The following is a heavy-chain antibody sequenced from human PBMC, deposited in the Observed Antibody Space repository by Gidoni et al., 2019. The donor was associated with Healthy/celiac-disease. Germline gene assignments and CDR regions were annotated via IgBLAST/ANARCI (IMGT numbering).Heavy chain of an antibody. Sequence: EVQLVESGGGLVQPGRSLRISCAASGFTFDDYAMHWVRQAPGKGLEWVSGISWNSGSIGYADSVKGRFTISRDNAKNSLYLQMNSLRAEDTALYYCAKDTDDILTGGTDYWGQGTLVTVSS. D-gene: IGHD3-9*01. CDR3: AKDTDDILTGGTDY. V-gene: IGHV3-9*01. J-gene: IGHJ4*02. CDR2: ISWNSGSI. CDR1: GFTFDDYA.